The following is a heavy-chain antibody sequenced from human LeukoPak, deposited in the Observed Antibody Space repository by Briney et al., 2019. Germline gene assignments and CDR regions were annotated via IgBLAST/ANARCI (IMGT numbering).Heavy chain of an antibody. V-gene: IGHV3-74*01. D-gene: IGHD4-23*01. J-gene: IGHJ4*02. Sequence: GGSLRLSCAASGFSFSTYAMSWVRQAPGKGLVWVSRIASDGSSTTYADSVKGRFSISRDNAKNTLYLQMNSLRVEDTAVYYCARGRPHGNDYWGQGTLVTVSS. CDR1: GFSFSTYA. CDR3: ARGRPHGNDY. CDR2: IASDGSST.